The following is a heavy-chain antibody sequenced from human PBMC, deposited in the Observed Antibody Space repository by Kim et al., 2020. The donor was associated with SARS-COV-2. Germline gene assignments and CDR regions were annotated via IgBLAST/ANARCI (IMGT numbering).Heavy chain of an antibody. J-gene: IGHJ2*01. D-gene: IGHD5-12*01. CDR2: ISYDGSNK. CDR3: AKDHPMVDKWVGWYFDL. CDR1: GFTFSSYG. V-gene: IGHV3-30*18. Sequence: GGSLRLSCAASGFTFSSYGMHWVRQAPGKGLEWVAVISYDGSNKYYADSGKGRFTISRDNSKNTLYLQMNSLRAEDTAVYYCAKDHPMVDKWVGWYFDLWGRGTLVTVSS.